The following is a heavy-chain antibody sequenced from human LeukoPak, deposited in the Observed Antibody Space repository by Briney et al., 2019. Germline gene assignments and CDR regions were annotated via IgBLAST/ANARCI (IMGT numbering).Heavy chain of an antibody. CDR3: ARLSMVRGVKDY. CDR1: GGSVSDYY. D-gene: IGHD3-10*01. V-gene: IGHV4-59*02. Sequence: PSETLSLTCTVSGGSVSDYYWSWIRQSPGKGLEWIGYIYYTGSTSYNPSLRSRVTMSADTSKNQFSLKLSSVTAADTAVYYCARLSMVRGVKDYWGQGTLVTVSS. J-gene: IGHJ4*02. CDR2: IYYTGST.